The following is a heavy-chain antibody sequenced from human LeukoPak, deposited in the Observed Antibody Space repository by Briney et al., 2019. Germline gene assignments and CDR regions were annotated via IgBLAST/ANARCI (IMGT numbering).Heavy chain of an antibody. CDR3: ARESHIVGGDFDY. J-gene: IGHJ4*02. Sequence: GGSLRLSCAASGFTSSSYAMHWVRQAPGKGLEWVAVISYDGSNKYYADSVKGRFTISRDNAKNSLYLQMNSLRAEDTAVYYCARESHIVGGDFDYWGQGTLVTVSS. D-gene: IGHD1-26*01. V-gene: IGHV3-30*04. CDR2: ISYDGSNK. CDR1: GFTSSSYA.